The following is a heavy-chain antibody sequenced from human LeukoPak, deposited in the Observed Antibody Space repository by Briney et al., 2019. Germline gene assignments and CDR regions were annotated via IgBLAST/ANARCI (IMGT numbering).Heavy chain of an antibody. CDR2: ISYIGST. J-gene: IGHJ4*02. D-gene: IGHD6-19*01. CDR3: ASSYTSDWSYYFHY. CDR1: GDSIRNYY. V-gene: IGHV4-59*08. Sequence: SETLSLSCTVSGDSIRNYYWNWIRQPPGKGLEWIGYISYIGSTNYNPSLDSRVTISLDTSKNQFSLKLRSVTAADTAVYYCASSYTSDWSYYFHYWGQGALVTVSS.